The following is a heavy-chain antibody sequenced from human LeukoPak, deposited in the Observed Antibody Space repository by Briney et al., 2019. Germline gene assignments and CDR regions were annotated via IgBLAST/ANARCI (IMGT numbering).Heavy chain of an antibody. V-gene: IGHV3-53*01. Sequence: GGSLRLSCAASGFTVSSNYMSWVRQAPGKGLEWVSVIYSGGSTYYADSVKGRFTISRDNSKNTLYLQMNSLRAEDTAVYYCARVGVTSRNGMDVWGQGTTVTVSS. CDR2: IYSGGST. D-gene: IGHD3-10*01. CDR3: ARVGVTSRNGMDV. J-gene: IGHJ6*02. CDR1: GFTVSSNY.